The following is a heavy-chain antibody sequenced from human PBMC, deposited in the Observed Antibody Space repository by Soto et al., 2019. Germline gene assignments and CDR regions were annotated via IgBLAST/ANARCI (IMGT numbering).Heavy chain of an antibody. CDR3: AKVVVIAAVYYAMDV. D-gene: IGHD3-3*01. Sequence: PVGSLRLSCVASGFTFADYAMTWVRQSPGRGLEWVSSLSVSGGDTYYGGSVKGRFTISRDNSKNTLYLQMSSLRAEDTAVYYCAKVVVIAAVYYAMDVWGQGTTVTVSS. CDR1: GFTFADYA. V-gene: IGHV3-23*01. J-gene: IGHJ6*02. CDR2: LSVSGGDT.